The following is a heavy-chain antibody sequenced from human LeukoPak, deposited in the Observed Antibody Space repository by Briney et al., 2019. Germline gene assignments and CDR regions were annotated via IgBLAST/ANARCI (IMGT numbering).Heavy chain of an antibody. Sequence: GGSLRLSCAASGFTFSSYAMSWVRQAPGKGLEWVSAISGSGGSTYYADSVKGRFTISRDNAKNSLYLQMNSLRAEDTALYYCARDVRVVVTSDAFDIWGQGTMVTVSS. D-gene: IGHD3-22*01. V-gene: IGHV3-23*01. CDR2: ISGSGGST. J-gene: IGHJ3*02. CDR1: GFTFSSYA. CDR3: ARDVRVVVTSDAFDI.